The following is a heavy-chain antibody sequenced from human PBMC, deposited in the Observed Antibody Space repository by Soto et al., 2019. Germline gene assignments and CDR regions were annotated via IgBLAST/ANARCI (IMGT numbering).Heavy chain of an antibody. V-gene: IGHV3-64*01. CDR2: ISSNGGST. J-gene: IGHJ3*02. CDR1: GFTFSSYA. Sequence: EVQLVESGGGLVQPGGSLRLSCATSGFTFSSYAMHWVRQAPGKGLEYVSAISSNGGSTYYANSVKGRFTISRDNSKNTLYLQMGSLRAEDMAVYYCAREGTVTTRDAFDIWGQGTMVTVSS. CDR3: AREGTVTTRDAFDI. D-gene: IGHD4-17*01.